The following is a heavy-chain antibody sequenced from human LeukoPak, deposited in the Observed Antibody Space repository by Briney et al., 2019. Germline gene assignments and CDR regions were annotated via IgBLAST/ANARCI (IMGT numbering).Heavy chain of an antibody. CDR3: AKGQAAAGT. Sequence: PGRSLRLSCAASGFTFSSYGTHWVRQAPGKGLEWVAVIWYDGSNKYYADFVKGRFTISRDNSKNTLYLQMNSLRAEDTAVYYCAKGQAAAGTWGQGTLVTVSS. V-gene: IGHV3-33*06. D-gene: IGHD6-13*01. J-gene: IGHJ5*02. CDR2: IWYDGSNK. CDR1: GFTFSSYG.